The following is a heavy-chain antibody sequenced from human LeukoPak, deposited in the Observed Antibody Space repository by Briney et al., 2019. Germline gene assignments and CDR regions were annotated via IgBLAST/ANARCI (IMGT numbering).Heavy chain of an antibody. J-gene: IGHJ4*02. D-gene: IGHD6-19*01. CDR3: ASADSSGWYEDDY. CDR1: GFTFDNYA. CDR2: ISWNTGNI. V-gene: IGHV3-9*01. Sequence: GGSLRLSCAAAGFTFDNYAMHWVRQAPGKGLEWVSRISWNTGNIDYADSVKGRFTISRDNAKNSLYLQMNSLRAEDTAVYYCASADSSGWYEDDYWGQGTLVTVSS.